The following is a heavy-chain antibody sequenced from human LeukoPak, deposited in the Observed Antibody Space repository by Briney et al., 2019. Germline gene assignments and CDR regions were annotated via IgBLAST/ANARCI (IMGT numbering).Heavy chain of an antibody. CDR2: IIPIFGTA. J-gene: IGHJ5*02. D-gene: IGHD3-22*01. CDR1: GYTFTSYG. V-gene: IGHV1-69*13. CDR3: ARYGYYYDSSGYTNWFDP. Sequence: ASVKVSCKASGYTFTSYGITWVRQAPGQGLEWMGGIIPIFGTANYAQKFQGRVTITADESTSTAYMELSSLRSEDTAVYYCARYGYYYDSSGYTNWFDPWGQGTLVTVSS.